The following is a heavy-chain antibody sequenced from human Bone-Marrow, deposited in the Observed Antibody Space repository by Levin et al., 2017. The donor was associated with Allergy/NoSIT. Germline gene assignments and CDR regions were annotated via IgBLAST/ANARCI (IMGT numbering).Heavy chain of an antibody. CDR3: ARDVDQNNGGPFHFDL. V-gene: IGHV4-4*07. CDR2: FYTSGST. J-gene: IGHJ2*01. Sequence: QSQTLSLTCTVSGGSISSSFWSWIRQPAGKGPEWIGRFYTSGSTSYNPALKSRVTMSVDTSTNQFSLKLSSVTAADTAVYYCARDVDQNNGGPFHFDLWGRGTLVTVSS. D-gene: IGHD2-8*01. CDR1: GGSISSSF.